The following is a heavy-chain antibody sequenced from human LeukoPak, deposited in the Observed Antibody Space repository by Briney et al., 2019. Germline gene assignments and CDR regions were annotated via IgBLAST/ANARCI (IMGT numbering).Heavy chain of an antibody. J-gene: IGHJ4*02. V-gene: IGHV3-48*03. D-gene: IGHD5-18*01. Sequence: PGGSLRLSCAASGFTFSSYEMNWVRQAPGKGLERVSYISSSGSTIYYADSVKGRFTISRDNAKNSLYLQMNSLRAEDTAVYYCARGVRGYSYGIEFDYWGQGTLVTVSS. CDR1: GFTFSSYE. CDR3: ARGVRGYSYGIEFDY. CDR2: ISSSGSTI.